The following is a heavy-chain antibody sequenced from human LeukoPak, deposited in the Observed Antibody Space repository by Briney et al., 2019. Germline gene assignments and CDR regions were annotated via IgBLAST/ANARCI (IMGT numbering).Heavy chain of an antibody. V-gene: IGHV1-2*02. J-gene: IGHJ5*02. Sequence: ASVKVSCKASGYTFTSYGISWVRQAPGQGLEWMGWINPNSGGTNYAQKFQGRVTMTRDTSISTAYMELSRLRSDDTAVYYCARVNYDILTGLRDWFDPWGQGTLVTVSS. D-gene: IGHD3-9*01. CDR3: ARVNYDILTGLRDWFDP. CDR1: GYTFTSYG. CDR2: INPNSGGT.